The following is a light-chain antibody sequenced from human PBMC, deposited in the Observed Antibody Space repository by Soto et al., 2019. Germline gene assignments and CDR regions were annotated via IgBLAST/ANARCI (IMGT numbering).Light chain of an antibody. CDR1: SSDVGGYNY. CDR2: EVS. CDR3: TSFTSSSTWV. Sequence: LTQPASVSGSPGQSITISCTGTSSDVGGYNYVSWFQQHPGKAPKLKIYEVSNRPSGVSNRFSGSKSGYTASLTISELQAEDEADYYCTSFTSSSTWVFGGGTKVTVL. V-gene: IGLV2-14*03. J-gene: IGLJ3*02.